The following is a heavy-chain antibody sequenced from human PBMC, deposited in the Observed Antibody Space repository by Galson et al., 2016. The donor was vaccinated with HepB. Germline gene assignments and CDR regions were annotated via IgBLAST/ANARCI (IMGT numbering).Heavy chain of an antibody. CDR1: GFTFSTYG. CDR2: ISNDGSKK. J-gene: IGHJ3*01. Sequence: SLRLSCAASGFTFSTYGMNWVRQAPGKGLEWVAVISNDGSKKYYADSVKGRFTISRDDSKNTLYLQMIGLRAEDTAEYYCAKGPKHLHFPDALDVWGQGTIVTVSS. CDR3: AKGPKHLHFPDALDV. D-gene: IGHD2/OR15-2a*01. V-gene: IGHV3-30*18.